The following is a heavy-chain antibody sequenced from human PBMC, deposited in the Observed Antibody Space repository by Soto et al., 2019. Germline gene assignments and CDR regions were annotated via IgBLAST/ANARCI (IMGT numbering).Heavy chain of an antibody. J-gene: IGHJ4*02. CDR3: ARDGVYGDLDY. V-gene: IGHV4-61*01. D-gene: IGHD4-17*01. Sequence: QVQLQESGPGLVKPSETLSLTCTVSGGSVSSGSYYWSWIRQPPGKGLEWIGYIYYSGSTNYNPSLKRRVTISVDPSKNQFSLRLSSVTAADTAVYFCARDGVYGDLDYWGQGTLVTVSS. CDR1: GGSVSSGSYY. CDR2: IYYSGST.